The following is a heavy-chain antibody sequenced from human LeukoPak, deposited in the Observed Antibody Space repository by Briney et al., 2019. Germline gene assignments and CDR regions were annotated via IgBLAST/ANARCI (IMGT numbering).Heavy chain of an antibody. J-gene: IGHJ4*02. CDR1: GFTFSNYA. D-gene: IGHD6-19*01. V-gene: IGHV3-30-3*01. Sequence: GGSLRLSCAASGFTFSNYAMHWVRQAPGKGLEWVALISYDGSNEYYADSVKGRFTISRDNSKNTLFLQLNSLRAEDTAVYYCARGNSDWYFDYWGQGTLVTVSS. CDR2: ISYDGSNE. CDR3: ARGNSDWYFDY.